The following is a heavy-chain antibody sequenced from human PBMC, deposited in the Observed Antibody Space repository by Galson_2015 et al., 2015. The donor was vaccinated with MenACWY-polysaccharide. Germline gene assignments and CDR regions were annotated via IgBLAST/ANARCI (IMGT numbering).Heavy chain of an antibody. CDR3: ARVRYSTGKYQFDY. V-gene: IGHV3-23*01. D-gene: IGHD2-2*01. J-gene: IGHJ4*02. Sequence: SLRLSCAASGFTSSNYAMSWVRLAPGKGLEWVSTIGGSGSNTHYADSVKGRFTISRDNSKNTLSLQMNSLRAEDTAVYYCARVRYSTGKYQFDYWGQGTLVAVSS. CDR2: IGGSGSNT. CDR1: GFTSSNYA.